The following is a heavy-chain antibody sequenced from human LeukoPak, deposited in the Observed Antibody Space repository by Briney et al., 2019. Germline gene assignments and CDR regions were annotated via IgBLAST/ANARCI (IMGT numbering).Heavy chain of an antibody. CDR3: ARGVGDYVWGSYRSHNWFDP. D-gene: IGHD3-16*02. Sequence: SETLSLTCTVSGGSISSYYWSWIRQPPGKGLGWIGYIYYSGSTNYNPSLKSRVTISVDTSKNQFSLKLSSVTAADTAVYYCARGVGDYVWGSYRSHNWFDPWGQGTLVTVSS. CDR2: IYYSGST. J-gene: IGHJ5*02. V-gene: IGHV4-59*01. CDR1: GGSISSYY.